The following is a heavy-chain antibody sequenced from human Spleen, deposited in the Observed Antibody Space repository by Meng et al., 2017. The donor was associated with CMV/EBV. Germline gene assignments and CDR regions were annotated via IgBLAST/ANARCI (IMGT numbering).Heavy chain of an antibody. V-gene: IGHV3-53*01. D-gene: IGHD2-15*01. CDR3: AREHCDGGSCFDP. J-gene: IGHJ5*02. CDR1: GFTVSSNY. Sequence: GGSLRLSCAASGFTVSSNYMSWVRQAPGKELQWVSVIYRGGSTYYADSVKGRFTISRDNSKNTVYLQMNSLRAEDTAVYYCAREHCDGGSCFDPWGQGTLVTVSS. CDR2: IYRGGST.